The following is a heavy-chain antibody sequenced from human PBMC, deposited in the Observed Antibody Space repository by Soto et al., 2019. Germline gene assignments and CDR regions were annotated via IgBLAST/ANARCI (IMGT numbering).Heavy chain of an antibody. J-gene: IGHJ4*02. V-gene: IGHV3-9*01. CDR2: VSPTGDTV. CDR3: LKDAPNGSIDD. CDR1: GFRFDQYA. D-gene: IGHD3-10*01. Sequence: VQVVASGGGLVQPGRSLRLSCAVSGFRFDQYAMHWVRQAPGKGLECVSTVSPTGDTVAYADSVEGRFTVSRDNAKNSLYLQMNSLKGDDTAFSYCLKDAPNGSIDDWGQGPLVPVSS.